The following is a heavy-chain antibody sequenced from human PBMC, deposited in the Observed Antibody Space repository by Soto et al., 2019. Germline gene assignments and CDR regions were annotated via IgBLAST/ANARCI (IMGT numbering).Heavy chain of an antibody. CDR2: IYYRGNT. Sequence: QLQLQELGPGLVKPSETLSLTCTVSGGSISSSSYYWGWIRQPPGKGLEWIGSIYYRGNTYYNPSLKSRVPISVDTSKNQFSLKLSSVTAADTAVYYCAREGGGYCSGGSCQVDYWGQGTLVTVSS. V-gene: IGHV4-39*02. CDR3: AREGGGYCSGGSCQVDY. D-gene: IGHD2-15*01. CDR1: GGSISSSSYY. J-gene: IGHJ4*02.